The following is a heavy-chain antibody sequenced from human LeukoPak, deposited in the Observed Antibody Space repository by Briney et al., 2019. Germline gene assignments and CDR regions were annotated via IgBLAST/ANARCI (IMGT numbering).Heavy chain of an antibody. D-gene: IGHD1-26*01. CDR1: GGTFSSYA. Sequence: SVTVSCKASGGTFSSYAISWVRQAPGQGLEWMGRIIPIFGIANYAQKFQGRVTITADKSTSTAYMELSSLRSEDTAVYYCARFSGSASIGAFDIWGQGTMVTVSS. V-gene: IGHV1-69*04. J-gene: IGHJ3*02. CDR2: IIPIFGIA. CDR3: ARFSGSASIGAFDI.